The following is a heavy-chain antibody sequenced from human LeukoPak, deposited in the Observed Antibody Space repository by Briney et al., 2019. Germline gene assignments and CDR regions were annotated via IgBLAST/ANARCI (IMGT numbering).Heavy chain of an antibody. CDR2: ISSTSSAI. V-gene: IGHV3-48*04. CDR1: GFKFSSFS. J-gene: IGHJ4*02. Sequence: GGSLRLSCTASGFKFSSFSMNWARQAPGKGLEWPSYISSTSSAIYYADSVKGRFTISRDNAKNSLYLQMDSLRAEDTAIYYCARVIGSYGDSAYWGQGTLVPVSS. D-gene: IGHD3-16*01. CDR3: ARVIGSYGDSAY.